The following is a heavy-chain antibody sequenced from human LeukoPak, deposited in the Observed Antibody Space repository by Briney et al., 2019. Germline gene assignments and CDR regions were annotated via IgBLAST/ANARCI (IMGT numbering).Heavy chain of an antibody. CDR3: AKDWFPDY. CDR1: GITLSNYG. D-gene: IGHD3-9*01. Sequence: GGSLRLSCAVSGITLSNYGMSWVRQAPGKGLEWVAGISGSGGSTNYADSVKGRFTISRDNSKNTLYLQMNSLRAEDTAVYYCAKDWFPDYWGQGTLVTVSS. V-gene: IGHV3-23*01. J-gene: IGHJ4*02. CDR2: ISGSGGST.